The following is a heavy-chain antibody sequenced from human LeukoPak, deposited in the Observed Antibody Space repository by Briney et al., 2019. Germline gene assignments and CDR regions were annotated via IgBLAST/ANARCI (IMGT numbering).Heavy chain of an antibody. CDR1: GFTFDDYA. CDR2: ISGNSGTI. J-gene: IGHJ1*01. D-gene: IGHD3-3*01. V-gene: IGHV3-9*03. CDR3: AKDSGGSGYFHFQH. Sequence: GGSLRLSCAASGFTFDDYAMHWVRQAPGKVLEWVSGISGNSGTIGYADSVKGRFTISRDNAKNSLYLQMNSLRAENMALYYCAKDSGGSGYFHFQHWGQGTLVSVCS.